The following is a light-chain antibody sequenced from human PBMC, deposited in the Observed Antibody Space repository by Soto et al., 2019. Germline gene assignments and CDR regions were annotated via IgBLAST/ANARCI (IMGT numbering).Light chain of an antibody. V-gene: IGLV2-14*01. CDR3: SSYTVTSTPMV. CDR2: EGT. J-gene: IGLJ1*01. Sequence: QSVLTQPASVSESPGQSITISCTGTSSDVGVYYHVSWSQQHPGKAPKLLIYEGTNRPSGVSNRFSGSTSGNTASLIISGLQAEDESDYYCSSYTVTSTPMVFGPGTK. CDR1: SSDVGVYYH.